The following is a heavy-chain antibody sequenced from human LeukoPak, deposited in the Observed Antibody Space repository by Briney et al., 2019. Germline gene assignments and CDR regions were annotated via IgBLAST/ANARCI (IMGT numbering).Heavy chain of an antibody. D-gene: IGHD2/OR15-2a*01. CDR1: GFTFSTYT. V-gene: IGHV3-64*01. CDR2: IISNGGNT. J-gene: IGHJ4*02. CDR3: AKDSAKKYDDY. Sequence: GGSLRLSCAASGFTFSTYTMHWVRQAPEKGLELVSTIISNGGNTYYANSVKGRFTISRDNSKNTLYLQMNSLRAEDTAVYYCAKDSAKKYDDYWGQGTLVTVSS.